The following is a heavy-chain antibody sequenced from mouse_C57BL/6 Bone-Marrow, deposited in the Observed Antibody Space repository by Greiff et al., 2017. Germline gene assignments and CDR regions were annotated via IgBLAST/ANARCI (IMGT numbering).Heavy chain of an antibody. CDR2: INPSSGYT. D-gene: IGHD2-4*01. CDR1: GYTFTSYW. Sequence: QVQLQQPGAELVMPGASVKLSCKASGYTFTSYWMHWVKPRPGQGLEWIGYINPSSGYTKYNQKIKDKATLTADKSSSTAYMQLSSLTYEDSAVYYCARSGDYDGAWFAYGGQGTLVTVSA. CDR3: ARSGDYDGAWFAY. V-gene: IGHV1-7*01. J-gene: IGHJ3*01.